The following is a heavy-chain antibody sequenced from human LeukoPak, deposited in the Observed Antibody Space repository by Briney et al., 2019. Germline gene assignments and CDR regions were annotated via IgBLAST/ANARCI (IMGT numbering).Heavy chain of an antibody. V-gene: IGHV3-74*01. J-gene: IGHJ5*02. D-gene: IGHD3-10*01. CDR3: ARFAYDSGSLS. CDR1: AFTFSRYW. CDR2: ISSDGTTT. Sequence: GSLRLSCAASAFTFSRYWMHWVRQTPGEGLAWVSRISSDGTTTTYADSVKGRFTISRDNARNTLYLQMNSLRAEDTAVYYCARFAYDSGSLSWGQGALVTVSS.